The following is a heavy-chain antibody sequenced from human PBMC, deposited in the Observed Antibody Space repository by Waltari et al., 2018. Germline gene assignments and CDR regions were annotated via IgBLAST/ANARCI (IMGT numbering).Heavy chain of an antibody. CDR2: VIPIFGTA. D-gene: IGHD3-22*01. CDR1: GGTLSSYA. V-gene: IGHV1-69*05. CDR3: ARGYYYDSSGEFDY. J-gene: IGHJ4*02. Sequence: QVQLVQSGAEVKKPGSSVRVSCKASGGTLSSYAISWVRQAPGQGLEWMGGVIPIFGTANYAQKCQGRVTITTDESTSTAYMELSSLRTEDTAVYYCARGYYYDSSGEFDYWGQGTLVTVSS.